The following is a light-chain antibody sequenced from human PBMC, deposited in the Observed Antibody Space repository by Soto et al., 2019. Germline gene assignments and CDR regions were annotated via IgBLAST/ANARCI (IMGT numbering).Light chain of an antibody. Sequence: EIVVTQSPATLSVSPGERATLSCRAGQGVTTNFAWYQQKSGQSPRLLIYDVSIRATGVPARFSGTGSETDFTLTISGLQSEDSAVYFCQQYNNWPFSFGQGTRLEI. CDR3: QQYNNWPFS. CDR1: QGVTTN. J-gene: IGKJ5*01. V-gene: IGKV3-15*01. CDR2: DVS.